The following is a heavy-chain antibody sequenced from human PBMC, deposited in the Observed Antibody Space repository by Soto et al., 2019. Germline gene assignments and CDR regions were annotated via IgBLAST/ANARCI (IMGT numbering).Heavy chain of an antibody. CDR1: GFTFSSYS. V-gene: IGHV3-21*01. CDR2: ISTSSSYI. CDR3: ARDRNWNYAGYAFDI. Sequence: EVQLVESGGGLVKPGGSLRLSCAASGFTFSSYSMNWVRQAPGKGLEWVSSISTSSSYIYYAYSVKGRFAISRDNAKNSLYLQMNSLRAEDTAVYYCARDRNWNYAGYAFDIWGQGTMVTVSS. D-gene: IGHD1-7*01. J-gene: IGHJ3*02.